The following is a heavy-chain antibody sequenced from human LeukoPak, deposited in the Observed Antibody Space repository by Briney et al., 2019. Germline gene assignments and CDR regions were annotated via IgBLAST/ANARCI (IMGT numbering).Heavy chain of an antibody. CDR1: GYTFTSYG. Sequence: SVKVSCKASGYTFTSYGISWVRQAPGQGLEWMGWISAYNGNTNYAQKLQGRVTMTTDTSTSTAYMELRSLRSDDTAVYYCARTDTAFAEHGEYFDYWGQGTLVTVSS. V-gene: IGHV1-18*01. J-gene: IGHJ4*02. CDR3: ARTDTAFAEHGEYFDY. CDR2: ISAYNGNT. D-gene: IGHD5-18*01.